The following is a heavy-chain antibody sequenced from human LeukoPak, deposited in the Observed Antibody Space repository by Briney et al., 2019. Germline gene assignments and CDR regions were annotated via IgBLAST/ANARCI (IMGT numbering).Heavy chain of an antibody. Sequence: GESLKISCKGSGYSFTSYRIGWVRQMPGKGLEWMGIIYPGDSGTRYSPSFQGQVTISADKSISTAYLQWSSLKASDTAMYYCARHRDGYNSEIDYWGQGTLVTVSS. CDR3: ARHRDGYNSEIDY. J-gene: IGHJ4*02. V-gene: IGHV5-51*01. CDR1: GYSFTSYR. D-gene: IGHD5-12*01. CDR2: IYPGDSGT.